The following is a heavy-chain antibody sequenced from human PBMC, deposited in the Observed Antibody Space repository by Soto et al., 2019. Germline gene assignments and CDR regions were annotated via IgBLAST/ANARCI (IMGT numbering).Heavy chain of an antibody. V-gene: IGHV3-23*01. CDR1: GFTFSNYA. D-gene: IGHD3-16*01. Sequence: PGGSLRLSCAASGFTFSNYAMSWVRQAPGKGLEWVSAVSGSGGSAYYADSVKGRFTISRDNSKNTLYLQMDTLRAEDTAVYYCAKTSTGGTVRTSAFDYWGQGTLVTVSS. CDR2: VSGSGGSA. CDR3: AKTSTGGTVRTSAFDY. J-gene: IGHJ4*02.